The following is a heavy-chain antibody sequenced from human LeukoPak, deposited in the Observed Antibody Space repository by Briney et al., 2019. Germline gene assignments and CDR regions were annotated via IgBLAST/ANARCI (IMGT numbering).Heavy chain of an antibody. J-gene: IGHJ4*02. CDR2: ISGSGGST. Sequence: QSWGSLRLSCAASGFTFSSYAMSWVRQAPGKGLEWVSAISGSGGSTYYADSVKGRFTISRDNSKNTLYLQMNSLRAEDTAVYYCATLWGYHYFDYWGQGTLVTVSS. V-gene: IGHV3-23*01. CDR3: ATLWGYHYFDY. D-gene: IGHD7-27*01. CDR1: GFTFSSYA.